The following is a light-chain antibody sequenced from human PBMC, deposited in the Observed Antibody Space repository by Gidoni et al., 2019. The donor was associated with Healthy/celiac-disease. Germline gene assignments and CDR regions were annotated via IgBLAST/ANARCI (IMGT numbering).Light chain of an antibody. CDR2: AVS. CDR3: SSYAGSNNLV. CDR1: SSDVGGYNS. V-gene: IGLV2-8*01. Sequence: QSALTQPPPASGSPGQSVTISCTGTSSDVGGYNSVSWYQQHPGKAPKLMIYAVSKRPSGVPDRFSGSKSGNTASLTVSGLQAEDEADYYCSSYAGSNNLVFGGGTKLTVX. J-gene: IGLJ2*01.